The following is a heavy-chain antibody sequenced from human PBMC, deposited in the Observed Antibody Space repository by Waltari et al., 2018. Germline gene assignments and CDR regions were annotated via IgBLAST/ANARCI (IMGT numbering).Heavy chain of an antibody. V-gene: IGHV3-74*03. CDR1: GFTFSSYW. CDR2: ISSDASDT. CDR3: ARVARRTYRSPVPGRHYYYGMDV. D-gene: IGHD1-1*01. J-gene: IGHJ6*02. Sequence: EEQLVESGGGLVQPGDSLRLSCAASGFTFSSYWMNWVRQAPGKGPLWVSRISSDASDTTYADSVKGRFTISTDNAKNTLYLQMNRLRAEDTAVYYWARVARRTYRSPVPGRHYYYGMDVWGQGTTVTVSS.